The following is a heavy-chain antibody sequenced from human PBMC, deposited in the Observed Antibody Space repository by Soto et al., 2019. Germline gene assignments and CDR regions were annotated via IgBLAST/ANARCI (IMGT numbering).Heavy chain of an antibody. CDR2: IYTSGST. CDR1: GGSISSYY. CDR3: ARFQGVHSGYGAGVYWFDP. J-gene: IGHJ5*02. Sequence: SETLSLTCTVSGGSISSYYWSWIRQPAGKGLEWIGRIYTSGSTNYNPSLKSRVTMSVDTSKNQFSLKLSSVTAADTAVYYCARFQGVHSGYGAGVYWFDPWGQGTLVTVSS. D-gene: IGHD5-12*01. V-gene: IGHV4-4*07.